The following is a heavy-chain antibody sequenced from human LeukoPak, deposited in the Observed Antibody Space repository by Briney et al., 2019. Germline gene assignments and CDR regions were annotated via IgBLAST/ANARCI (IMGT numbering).Heavy chain of an antibody. J-gene: IGHJ3*02. CDR3: ARASAMIKAFDI. V-gene: IGHV3-33*01. CDR2: IWYDGSNK. D-gene: IGHD3-22*01. CDR1: GFTSSSYG. Sequence: PGGSLRLSCAASGFTSSSYGMPWVRQAPGKGLEWVAVIWYDGSNKYYADSVKGRFTISRDNSKNTLYLQMNSLRAEDTAVYYCARASAMIKAFDIWGQGTMVTVSS.